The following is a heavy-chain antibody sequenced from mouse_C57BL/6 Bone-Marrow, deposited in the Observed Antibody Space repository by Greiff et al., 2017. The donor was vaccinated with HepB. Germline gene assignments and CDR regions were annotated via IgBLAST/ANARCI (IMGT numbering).Heavy chain of an antibody. CDR1: GFSFNTYA. D-gene: IGHD2-4*01. CDR3: VRHSYYDYLDY. CDR2: IRSKSNNYAT. V-gene: IGHV10-1*01. J-gene: IGHJ2*01. Sequence: EVKLQESGGGLVQPKGSLKLSCAASGFSFNTYAMNWVRQAPGKGLEWVARIRSKSNNYATYYADSVKDRFTISRDDSESLLYLQMNNLKTEDTAMYYCVRHSYYDYLDYWGQGTTLTVSS.